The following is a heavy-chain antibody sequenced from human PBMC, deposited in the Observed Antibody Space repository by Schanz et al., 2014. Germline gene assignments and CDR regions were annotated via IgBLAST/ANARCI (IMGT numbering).Heavy chain of an antibody. D-gene: IGHD2-2*02. CDR1: GFTFTNAW. CDR3: TSMATIPRNWFDP. Sequence: DVELVESGGGLVKPGGSLRLSCVVSGFTFTNAWMSWVRQAPGKGLEWVGRIKSNTDGGTTDYATPVKGRFTISRDDSKNTLYLQMNSLKSEDMAVYYCTSMATIPRNWFDPWGQGTLVTVSS. CDR2: IKSNTDGGTT. V-gene: IGHV3-15*01. J-gene: IGHJ5*02.